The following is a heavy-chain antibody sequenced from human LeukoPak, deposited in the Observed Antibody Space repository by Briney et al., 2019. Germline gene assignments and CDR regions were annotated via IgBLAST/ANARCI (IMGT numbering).Heavy chain of an antibody. J-gene: IGHJ4*02. V-gene: IGHV3-66*01. CDR3: AGSYVSRSFDY. CDR2: IYRGGST. D-gene: IGHD3-16*01. Sequence: AGGSLRLSCAASGFTVSNNYMSWVRQALGKGLDWVSIIYRGGSTYYADSVKDRFTISRDNSKNTVYLQMNSLRAEDTAVYYCAGSYVSRSFDYWGQGTLVTVSS. CDR1: GFTVSNNY.